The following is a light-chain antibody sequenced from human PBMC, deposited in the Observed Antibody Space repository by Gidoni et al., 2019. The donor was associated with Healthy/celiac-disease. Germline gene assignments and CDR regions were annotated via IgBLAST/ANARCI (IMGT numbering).Light chain of an antibody. CDR3: QQYGSSPRYT. CDR2: GAS. V-gene: IGKV3-20*01. Sequence: EIVLTQSPGTLSLSPGERAILSCRASQSVSSSYLAWYQQKPGQAPRLLIYGASSSATGIPDRFSGSGSGTDFTLTISRLEPEDFAVYYCQQYGSSPRYTFGQGTKLEIK. CDR1: QSVSSSY. J-gene: IGKJ2*01.